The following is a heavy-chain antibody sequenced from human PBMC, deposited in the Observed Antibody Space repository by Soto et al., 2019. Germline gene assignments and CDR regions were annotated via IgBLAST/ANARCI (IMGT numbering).Heavy chain of an antibody. J-gene: IGHJ6*02. D-gene: IGHD2-15*01. CDR1: GFTFDYYA. CDR2: ISWDGGST. Sequence: PGGALRLSCAASGFTFDYYAMHWVRQSPGKGLEWVSLISWDGGSTYYADSVKGRFTISRDNSKNSLYLQMNSLRAEDTALYYCAKGGGYCSGGSCYSGYYYGMDVWGQGTTVTVSS. CDR3: AKGGGYCSGGSCYSGYYYGMDV. V-gene: IGHV3-43D*04.